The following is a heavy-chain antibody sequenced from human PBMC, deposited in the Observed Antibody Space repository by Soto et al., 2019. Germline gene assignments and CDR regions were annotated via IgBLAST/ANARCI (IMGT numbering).Heavy chain of an antibody. Sequence: QVQLVESGGGVVQPGRSLRLSCAASGFTFSSYGMHWVRQAPGKGLEWVAVIWYDGSNKYYADSVKGRFTISRDNSKNTLYLQMSSLRAEDTAVYYCARDRQIRGAPEGSPYYDFWCGYPNRYYYYGMDVWGQGTTVTVSS. CDR2: IWYDGSNK. V-gene: IGHV3-33*01. CDR3: ARDRQIRGAPEGSPYYDFWCGYPNRYYYYGMDV. CDR1: GFTFSSYG. D-gene: IGHD3-3*01. J-gene: IGHJ6*02.